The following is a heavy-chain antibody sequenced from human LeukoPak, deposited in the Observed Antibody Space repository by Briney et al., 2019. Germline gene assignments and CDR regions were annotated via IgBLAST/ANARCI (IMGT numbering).Heavy chain of an antibody. CDR1: GGSISSYY. J-gene: IGHJ3*02. Sequence: KTSETLSLTCTVSGGSISSYYWSWIRQPAGKGLEWIGRIYTSGSTNYNPSLKSRVTMSVDTSKNQFSLKLSSVTAADTAVYYCARDRSGYGSGNYRFRDDAFDIWGQGTMVTVSS. CDR2: IYTSGST. CDR3: ARDRSGYGSGNYRFRDDAFDI. V-gene: IGHV4-4*07. D-gene: IGHD3-10*01.